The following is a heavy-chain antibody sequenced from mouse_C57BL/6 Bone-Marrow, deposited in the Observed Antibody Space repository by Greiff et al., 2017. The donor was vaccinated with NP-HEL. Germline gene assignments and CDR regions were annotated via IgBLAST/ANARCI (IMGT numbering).Heavy chain of an antibody. Sequence: QVQLQQSGPELVKPGASVKISCKASGYSFTSYYIHWVQQRPGQGLEWIGWIYPGSGNPKYTEQFKGQATLSADTSSSTAYMQLSSLTSEDSALYYCARMDYWGQGTTLTVSS. V-gene: IGHV1-66*01. CDR1: GYSFTSYY. CDR3: ARMDY. J-gene: IGHJ2*01. CDR2: IYPGSGNP.